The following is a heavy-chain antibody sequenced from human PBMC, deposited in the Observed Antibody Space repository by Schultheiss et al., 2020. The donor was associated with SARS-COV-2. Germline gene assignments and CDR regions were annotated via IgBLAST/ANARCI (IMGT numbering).Heavy chain of an antibody. Sequence: GGSLRLSCAASGFTFSSYAMSWVRQAPGKGLEWVSAISGSGGSTYYADSVKGRFTISRDNSKNTLYLQMNSLRAEDTAVYYCARRTGWNARGDAFDVWGKGTMVTVSS. CDR2: ISGSGGST. CDR1: GFTFSSYA. V-gene: IGHV3-23*01. J-gene: IGHJ3*01. CDR3: ARRTGWNARGDAFDV. D-gene: IGHD1-1*01.